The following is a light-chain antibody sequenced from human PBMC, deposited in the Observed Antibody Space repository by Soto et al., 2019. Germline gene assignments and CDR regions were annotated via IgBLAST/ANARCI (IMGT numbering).Light chain of an antibody. V-gene: IGLV1-40*01. J-gene: IGLJ2*01. CDR2: GDS. CDR1: SSNIGAGYD. Sequence: QSVLTQPPSVSGAPGQRVTISCTGSSSNIGAGYDVHWYQHLPGTAPKFLIYGDSNRPSGVPDRFSGSKSGTSASLAITGLQAEDEADYYRQSYDSSLSGYVLFGGGTQLTVL. CDR3: QSYDSSLSGYVL.